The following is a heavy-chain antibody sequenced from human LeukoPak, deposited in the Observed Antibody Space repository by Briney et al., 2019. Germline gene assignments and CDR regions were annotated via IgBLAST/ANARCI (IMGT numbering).Heavy chain of an antibody. CDR2: IYYSGST. Sequence: SETPSLTCTVSGGSISSYYRSWIRQPPGKGLEWIGYIYYSGSTNYNPSLKSRVTMSVDTSKNQFSLKLSSVTAADTAVYYCARVGGDYVDYWGQGTLVTVSS. J-gene: IGHJ4*02. D-gene: IGHD1-26*01. CDR1: GGSISSYY. CDR3: ARVGGDYVDY. V-gene: IGHV4-59*01.